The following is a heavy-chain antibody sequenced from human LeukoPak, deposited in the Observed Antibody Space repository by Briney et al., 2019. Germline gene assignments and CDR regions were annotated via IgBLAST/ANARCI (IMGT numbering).Heavy chain of an antibody. CDR1: GFTFSSYA. D-gene: IGHD6-19*01. J-gene: IGHJ4*02. CDR2: ISGSGGST. CDR3: AKDQSGGWYFSAEVSYYFDY. V-gene: IGHV3-23*01. Sequence: GGSLRLSYAASGFTFSSYAMSWVRQAPGKGLEWVSAISGSGGSTYYADSVKGRFTISRDNSKNTLYLQMNSLRAEDTAVYYCAKDQSGGWYFSAEVSYYFDYWGQGTLVTVSS.